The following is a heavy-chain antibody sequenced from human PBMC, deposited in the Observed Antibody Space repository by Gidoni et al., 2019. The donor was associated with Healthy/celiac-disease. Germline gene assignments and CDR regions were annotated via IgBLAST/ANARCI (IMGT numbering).Heavy chain of an antibody. Sequence: QVQLPESGPGLVQPSETLSLTCTVSGGSISRYYWSWIRQPPGKGLEWIGYINYSGSTNYNPSLKSRVTISVDTSKNQFSLKLSSVTAADTAVYYCARDSRGAVFPYYYYGMDVWGQGTTVTVSS. D-gene: IGHD6-19*01. CDR1: GGSISRYY. CDR3: ARDSRGAVFPYYYYGMDV. J-gene: IGHJ6*02. CDR2: INYSGST. V-gene: IGHV4-59*01.